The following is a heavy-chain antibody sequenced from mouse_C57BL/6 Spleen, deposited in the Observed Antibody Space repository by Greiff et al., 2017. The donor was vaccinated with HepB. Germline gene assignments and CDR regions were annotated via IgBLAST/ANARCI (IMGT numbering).Heavy chain of an antibody. J-gene: IGHJ3*01. CDR1: GFTFSSYA. CDR3: ARGLPAWFAY. D-gene: IGHD2-4*01. V-gene: IGHV5-4*01. Sequence: EVQLVESGGGLVKPGGSLKLSCAASGFTFSSYAMSWVRQTPEKRLEWVATISDGGSYTYYPDNVKGRFTISRDNAKNNLYLQMSHLKSEGTAMYYCARGLPAWFAYWGQGTLVTVSA. CDR2: ISDGGSYT.